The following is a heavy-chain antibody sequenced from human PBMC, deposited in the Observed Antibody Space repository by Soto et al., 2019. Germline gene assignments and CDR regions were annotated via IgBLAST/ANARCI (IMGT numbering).Heavy chain of an antibody. V-gene: IGHV3-48*02. CDR2: ISSSSSTI. J-gene: IGHJ4*02. D-gene: IGHD2-2*01. CDR1: GFTFSSYS. CDR3: ARGTSHPDY. Sequence: EVQLVESGGGLVQPGGSLRLSCAASGFTFSSYSMNWVRQAPGKGPEWVSYISSSSSTIYYADPVKGRFTISRDHAKNSLYLEMNSLRDEDTAVYYCARGTSHPDYWGQGTLVTVSS.